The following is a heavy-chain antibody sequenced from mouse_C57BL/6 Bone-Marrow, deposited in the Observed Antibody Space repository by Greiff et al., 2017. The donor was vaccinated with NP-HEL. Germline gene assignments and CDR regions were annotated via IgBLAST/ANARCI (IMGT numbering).Heavy chain of an antibody. CDR3: ARGGSCYGNSYWYFDV. Sequence: QVQLQQPGAELVRPGSSVKLSCKASGYTFTSYWMHWVKQRPIQGLEWIGNIDPSDSETHYNQKFKDKATLTVDKSSSTAYMQLSSLTSEDSAVYYCARGGSCYGNSYWYFDVWGTGTTVTVSS. J-gene: IGHJ1*03. CDR2: IDPSDSET. V-gene: IGHV1-52*01. D-gene: IGHD2-1*01. CDR1: GYTFTSYW.